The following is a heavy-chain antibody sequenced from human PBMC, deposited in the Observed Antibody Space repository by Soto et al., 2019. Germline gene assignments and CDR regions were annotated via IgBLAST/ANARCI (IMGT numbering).Heavy chain of an antibody. V-gene: IGHV3-48*01. CDR3: AREETYYDFWSGWGGFDTNDY. Sequence: PGESLKISCAASGFTFSSYSMNWVRQAPGKGLEWVSYISSSSSTIYYADSVKGRFTISRDNAKNSLYLQMNSLRAEDTAVYYCAREETYYDFWSGWGGFDTNDYWGQGTLVTVSS. CDR2: ISSSSSTI. D-gene: IGHD3-3*01. J-gene: IGHJ4*02. CDR1: GFTFSSYS.